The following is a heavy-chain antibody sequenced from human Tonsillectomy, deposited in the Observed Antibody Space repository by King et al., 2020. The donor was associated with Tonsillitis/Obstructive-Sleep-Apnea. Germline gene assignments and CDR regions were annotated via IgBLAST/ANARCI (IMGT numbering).Heavy chain of an antibody. CDR2: FDPEDGET. J-gene: IGHJ4*02. CDR3: ATIHCTMTSCYAHYYFDY. D-gene: IGHD2-2*01. Sequence: VQLVESGAEVKKPGASVKVSCKVSGYTLTEISMHWVRQAPGKGLEWMGGFDPEDGETLYAQKFQGRVTMTEDTSTDTAYMELSSLRSDDTAIYYFATIHCTMTSCYAHYYFDYWGQGTLVTVSS. V-gene: IGHV1-24*01. CDR1: GYTLTEIS.